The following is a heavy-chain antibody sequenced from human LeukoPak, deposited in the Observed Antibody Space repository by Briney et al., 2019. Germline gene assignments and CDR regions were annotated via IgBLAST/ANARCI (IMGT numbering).Heavy chain of an antibody. CDR3: AREPPGYSSGWYPY. CDR2: ISHDGSNK. V-gene: IGHV3-30*03. J-gene: IGHJ4*02. CDR1: GFTFSSYG. Sequence: PGGSLRLSCAASGFTFSSYGMHWVRQAPGKGLQWVALISHDGSNKYYADSVRGRFTISRDNSKNTLYLQMNSLRAEDTAVYYCAREPPGYSSGWYPYWGQGTLVTVSS. D-gene: IGHD6-19*01.